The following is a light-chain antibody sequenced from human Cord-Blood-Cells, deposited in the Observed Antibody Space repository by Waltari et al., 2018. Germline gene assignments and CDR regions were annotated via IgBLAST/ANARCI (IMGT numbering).Light chain of an antibody. V-gene: IGKV3-20*01. J-gene: IGKJ2*01. Sequence: EIVLTQSPGTLSLSPGERATLSCRASQSVSSGYLAWYQQKPGQAPRLLIYGASSRATGIPDRFSGSGSGRDVTLTISRLEPEDFAVYYCQQYGSSPRYTFGQGTKLEIK. CDR2: GAS. CDR3: QQYGSSPRYT. CDR1: QSVSSGY.